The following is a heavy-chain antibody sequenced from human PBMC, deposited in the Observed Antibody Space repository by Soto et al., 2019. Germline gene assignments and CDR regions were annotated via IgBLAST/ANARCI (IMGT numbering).Heavy chain of an antibody. J-gene: IGHJ6*02. CDR3: ARGSPPGVRGPTRGGMDV. D-gene: IGHD3-10*01. CDR2: IYYSGST. CDR1: GGSISSGDYY. V-gene: IGHV4-30-4*01. Sequence: PSETLSLTCTVSGGSISSGDYYWSWIRQPPGQGLEWIGYIYYSGSTYYNPSLKSRVTISVDTSKNQFSLKLSSVTAADTAVYYCARGSPPGVRGPTRGGMDVWGQGTTVTAP.